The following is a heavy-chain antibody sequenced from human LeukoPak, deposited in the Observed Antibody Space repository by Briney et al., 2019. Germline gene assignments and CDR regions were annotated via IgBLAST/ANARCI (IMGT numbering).Heavy chain of an antibody. CDR2: IYYSGST. CDR1: GGSISSYY. D-gene: IGHD3-3*01. Sequence: SETLSLTCTVSGGSISSYYWSWIRQPPGKGLEWIGYIYYSGSTNYNPSLKSRVTISVDTSKNQFSLKLSSVTAADTAVYYCARSQGYYDFWSGYYTGYCFDYWGQGTLVTVSS. CDR3: ARSQGYYDFWSGYYTGYCFDY. J-gene: IGHJ4*02. V-gene: IGHV4-59*01.